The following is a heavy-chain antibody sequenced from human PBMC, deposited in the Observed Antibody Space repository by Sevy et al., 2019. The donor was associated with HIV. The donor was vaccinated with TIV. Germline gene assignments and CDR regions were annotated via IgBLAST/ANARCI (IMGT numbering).Heavy chain of an antibody. CDR3: ARVSVYYYDSSGYYTTGNAFDI. V-gene: IGHV3-53*01. CDR1: GFTVCSNY. CDR2: IYSGVTT. J-gene: IGHJ3*02. D-gene: IGHD3-22*01. Sequence: GGSLRLSCAASGFTVCSNYMSWVRQAPGKGLEWVSIIYSGVTTSYADSVKGRFTISRDNSKNTLYLQMNSLRAGETALYYCARVSVYYYDSSGYYTTGNAFDIWGQGTMVTVSS.